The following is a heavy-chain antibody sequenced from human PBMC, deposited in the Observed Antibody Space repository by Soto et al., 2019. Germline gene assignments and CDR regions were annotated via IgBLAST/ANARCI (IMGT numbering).Heavy chain of an antibody. CDR3: ASCTNGACFLYGMDV. Sequence: SVKVSCKASGYTFTGYYMHWVRQAPGQGLEWMGWINPNSGGTNYAQKFQGRVTMTRDTSISTAYMELSRLRSDDTAMYYCASCTNGACFLYGMDVWGQGTTVTVSS. CDR1: GYTFTGYY. CDR2: INPNSGGT. D-gene: IGHD2-8*01. V-gene: IGHV1-2*02. J-gene: IGHJ6*02.